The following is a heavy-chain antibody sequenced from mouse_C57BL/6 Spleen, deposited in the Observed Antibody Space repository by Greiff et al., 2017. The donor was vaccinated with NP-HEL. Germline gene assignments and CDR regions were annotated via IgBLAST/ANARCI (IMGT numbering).Heavy chain of an antibody. CDR2: ISYDGSN. D-gene: IGHD1-1*01. V-gene: IGHV3-6*01. CDR3: ASGYYGSSPAWFAY. Sequence: EVQLQESGPGLVKPSQSLSLTCSVTGYSITSGYYWNWIRQFPGNKLEWMGYISYDGSNNYNPSLKNRISITRDTSKNQFFLKLNSVTTEDTATYYCASGYYGSSPAWFAYWGQGTLVTVSA. CDR1: GYSITSGYY. J-gene: IGHJ3*01.